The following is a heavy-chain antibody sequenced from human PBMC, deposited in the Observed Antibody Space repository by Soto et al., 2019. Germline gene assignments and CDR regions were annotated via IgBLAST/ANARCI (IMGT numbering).Heavy chain of an antibody. J-gene: IGHJ4*02. D-gene: IGHD1-26*01. V-gene: IGHV4-59*08. CDR2: IYYSGST. CDR1: GGSISSYY. CDR3: ARQYGGSYADY. Sequence: QVQLQESGPGLVKPSETLSLTCTVSGGSISSYYWSWIRQPPGKGLEWIGYIYYSGSTNYNPSLTSRVTISVDTSKNQFSLRLSSVTAADTAVYSCARQYGGSYADYWGQGTLVTVSS.